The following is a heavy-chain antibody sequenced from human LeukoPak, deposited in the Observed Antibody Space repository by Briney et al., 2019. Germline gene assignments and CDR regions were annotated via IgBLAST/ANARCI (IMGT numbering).Heavy chain of an antibody. Sequence: SETLSLTCSVSGGSIRSGDHHWAWVRQPPGKGLEFIGSLDESGRPYYNRPLKSRVSISGDTSGKQFSLNLTSVTAADTAVYFCARDLGGYPFFMDVWGRGTTVIASS. V-gene: IGHV4-39*07. CDR2: LDESGRP. CDR3: ARDLGGYPFFMDV. D-gene: IGHD2-15*01. CDR1: GGSIRSGDHH. J-gene: IGHJ6*03.